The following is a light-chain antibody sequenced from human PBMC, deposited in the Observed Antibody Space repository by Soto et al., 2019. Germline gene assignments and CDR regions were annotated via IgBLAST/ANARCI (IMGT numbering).Light chain of an antibody. V-gene: IGKV3-15*01. CDR3: QQRKDWPPIT. Sequence: EIVITQSPATLSVSPGERATLSCRASQSVSGNSAGYHQKPGHPPRLLIYGASTRATGIPARCISSGSGTEFTLTISSLQSEDFAVNYCQQRKDWPPITFGQGTRLEIK. CDR2: GAS. J-gene: IGKJ5*01. CDR1: QSVSGN.